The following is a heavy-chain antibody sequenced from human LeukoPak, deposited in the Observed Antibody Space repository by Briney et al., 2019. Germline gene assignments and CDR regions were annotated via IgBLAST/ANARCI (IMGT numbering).Heavy chain of an antibody. CDR3: ATGVWSGSAFDI. V-gene: IGHV1-24*01. D-gene: IGHD1-26*01. Sequence: ASVKVSCKVSGYTLTELSMHWVRQAPGKGLEWMGGFDPEDGETIYAQKFQGRVTLTEDTSTDTAYMELSSLRSEDTAVYYCATGVWSGSAFDIWGQGTMVTVSS. CDR1: GYTLTELS. CDR2: FDPEDGET. J-gene: IGHJ3*02.